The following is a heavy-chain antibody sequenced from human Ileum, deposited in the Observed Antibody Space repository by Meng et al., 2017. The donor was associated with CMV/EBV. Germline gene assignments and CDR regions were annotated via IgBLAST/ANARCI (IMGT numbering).Heavy chain of an antibody. CDR2: ISSSTIYM. V-gene: IGHV3-21*01. Sequence: TFKTYSRNGDRQAPGTGLEWVSSISSSTIYMYYADSVRGRLTISRDNAKNALDLQMNSLRAEDTAMYYCARGLYCSSTSCYGIQIDHWGKGTLVTVSS. CDR3: ARGLYCSSTSCYGIQIDH. J-gene: IGHJ5*02. CDR1: TFKTYS. D-gene: IGHD2-2*01.